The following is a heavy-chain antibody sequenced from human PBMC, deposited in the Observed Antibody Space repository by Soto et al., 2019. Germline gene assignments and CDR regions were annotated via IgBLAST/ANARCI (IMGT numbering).Heavy chain of an antibody. V-gene: IGHV1-2*04. CDR2: INPNSGGT. D-gene: IGHD6-13*01. J-gene: IGHJ6*02. Sequence: GASVKVSCKASGYTFTGYYMHWVRQAPGQGLEWMGWINPNSGGTNYAQKFQGWVTMTRDTSISTAYMELSRLRSDDTAVYYCARDNSSWPGYYYGMDVWGQGTTVTVSS. CDR1: GYTFTGYY. CDR3: ARDNSSWPGYYYGMDV.